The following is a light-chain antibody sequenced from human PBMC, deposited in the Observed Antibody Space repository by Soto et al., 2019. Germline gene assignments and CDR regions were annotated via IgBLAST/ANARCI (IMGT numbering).Light chain of an antibody. CDR2: GAS. CDR1: QSISGN. Sequence: EIVVTQSPATLSVSPGERATLSCRASQSISGNLAWFQQKPGQAPRLLVYGASSRATGIPARFSGSGSGTGFTLTISGLQSEDFGVYFCQQYNDWPRTFGQGTRVEIK. CDR3: QQYNDWPRT. V-gene: IGKV3D-15*01. J-gene: IGKJ1*01.